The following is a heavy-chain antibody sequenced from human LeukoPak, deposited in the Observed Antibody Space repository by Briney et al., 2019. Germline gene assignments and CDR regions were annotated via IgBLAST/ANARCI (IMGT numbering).Heavy chain of an antibody. CDR2: IYTSGST. Sequence: PSETLSLTCTVSGRPISSYYWSWIRQPAGKGLEWIGRIYTSGSTNNNPSLKRRVTISVDKSKHQFFLKQSSVTAADKAVYFCAGSHISVVVTGVYDYWGQGTLVTVSS. D-gene: IGHD2-21*02. V-gene: IGHV4-4*07. CDR1: GRPISSYY. J-gene: IGHJ4*02. CDR3: AGSHISVVVTGVYDY.